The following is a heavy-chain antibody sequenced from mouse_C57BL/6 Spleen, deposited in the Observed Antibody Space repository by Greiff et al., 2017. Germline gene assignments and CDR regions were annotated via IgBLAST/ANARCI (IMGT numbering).Heavy chain of an antibody. CDR1: GYSITSGYY. CDR3: ARDWDEEGFDY. V-gene: IGHV3-6*01. D-gene: IGHD4-1*01. Sequence: EVQLQESGPGLVKPSQSLSLTCSVTGYSITSGYYWNWIRQFPGNKLEWMGYISYDGSNNYNPSLKNRISITRDTSKNQFFLKLNSVTTEDTATYYCARDWDEEGFDYWGQGTTLTVSS. CDR2: ISYDGSN. J-gene: IGHJ2*01.